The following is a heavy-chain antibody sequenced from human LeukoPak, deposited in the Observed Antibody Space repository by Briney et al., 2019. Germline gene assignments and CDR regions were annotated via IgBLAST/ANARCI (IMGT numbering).Heavy chain of an antibody. CDR1: DGAIAGYS. D-gene: IGHD4-23*01. CDR3: ARAQSGGNHVWYYYYYMDV. Sequence: SETLSLTCTVSDGAIAGYSWSWIRQPPGKGLEWIGYIYYSGSTNYNPSLKSRVTISVDTSKNQFSLKLSSVTAADTAVYYCARAQSGGNHVWYYYYYMDVWGKGTTVTISS. V-gene: IGHV4-59*01. J-gene: IGHJ6*03. CDR2: IYYSGST.